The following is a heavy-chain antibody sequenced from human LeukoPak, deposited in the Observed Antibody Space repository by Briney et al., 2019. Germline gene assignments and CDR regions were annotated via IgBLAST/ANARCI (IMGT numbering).Heavy chain of an antibody. CDR1: GDSVSSNSAG. CDR2: TYYRSKWYN. D-gene: IGHD2-8*02. J-gene: IGHJ6*02. Sequence: SQTLSLTCAISGDSVSSNSAGWNWIRQSSSRGLEWLGRTYYRSKWYNDYAVSVKSRIIINPDTSKNQFSLQLNSVTPEDTALYYCTRERFEGLGYWYGMDVWGQGTTVTVSS. CDR3: TRERFEGLGYWYGMDV. V-gene: IGHV6-1*01.